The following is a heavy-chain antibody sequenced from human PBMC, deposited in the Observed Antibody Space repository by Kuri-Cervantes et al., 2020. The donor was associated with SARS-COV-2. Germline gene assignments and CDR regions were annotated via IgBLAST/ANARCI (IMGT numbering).Heavy chain of an antibody. CDR1: GGSISSYY. Sequence: SETLSLTCTVSGGSISSYYWSWIRQPAGKGLEWIGRTYTSGSTNYNPSLKSRVTMSVDTSKNQFSLKLGSVTAADTAVYYCARGPTTYYYDSSGEIGLDYWGQGTLVTVSS. CDR3: ARGPTTYYYDSSGEIGLDY. J-gene: IGHJ4*02. V-gene: IGHV4-4*07. CDR2: TYTSGST. D-gene: IGHD3-22*01.